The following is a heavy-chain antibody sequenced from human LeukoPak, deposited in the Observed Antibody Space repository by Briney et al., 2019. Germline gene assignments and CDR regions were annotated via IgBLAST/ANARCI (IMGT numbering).Heavy chain of an antibody. CDR2: INPNSGGT. D-gene: IGHD3-22*01. CDR1: GYTFTGYY. Sequence: ASVKVSCKASGYTFTGYYMHWVRQAPGQGLEWMGWINPNSGGTNYAQKFQGRVTMTGDTSISTAYMELSRLRSDDTAVYYCARVAYYYDSSGSFDYWGQGTLVTVSS. J-gene: IGHJ4*02. CDR3: ARVAYYYDSSGSFDY. V-gene: IGHV1-2*02.